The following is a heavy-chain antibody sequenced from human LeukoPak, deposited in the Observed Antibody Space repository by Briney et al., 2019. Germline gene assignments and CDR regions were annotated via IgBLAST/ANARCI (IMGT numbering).Heavy chain of an antibody. D-gene: IGHD3-3*01. V-gene: IGHV3-7*01. CDR2: IKQDGSEK. Sequence: GGSLRLSCAASGFTFSSYWMSWVRQAPGKGLEWVANIKQDGSEKYYVDSVKGRFTISRDNAKNSLYLQMNSLRAEDTAVYYCARAEPTIFGVVIIGGFFDYWGQATLVTVSS. CDR3: ARAEPTIFGVVIIGGFFDY. CDR1: GFTFSSYW. J-gene: IGHJ4*02.